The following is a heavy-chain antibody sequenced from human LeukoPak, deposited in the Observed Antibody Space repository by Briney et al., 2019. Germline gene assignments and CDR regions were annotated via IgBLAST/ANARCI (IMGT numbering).Heavy chain of an antibody. Sequence: SETLSLTCTVSGGSISSGGYYWTWIRQHPGRGLEWIGYMYYSGSTYYNPSLKSRVTISVDTSKNQFSLKLSSVTAADTAVYWRARPPKGSATRPTRDPFDYWGQGTLVTVSS. J-gene: IGHJ4*02. D-gene: IGHD6-25*01. V-gene: IGHV4-31*03. CDR2: MYYSGST. CDR3: ARPPKGSATRPTRDPFDY. CDR1: GGSISSGGYY.